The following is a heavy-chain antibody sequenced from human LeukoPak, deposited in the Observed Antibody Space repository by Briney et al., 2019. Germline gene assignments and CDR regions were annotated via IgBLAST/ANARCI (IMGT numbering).Heavy chain of an antibody. V-gene: IGHV4-34*01. Sequence: SETLSLTCAVYGGSFSGYYWSWIRQPPGKGLEWIGEINHSGSTNYNPSLKSRVTMSVDTSKNQFSLKLSSVTAADTAVYYCASTPIAVAGTVWFDPWGQGTLVTVSS. D-gene: IGHD6-19*01. CDR2: INHSGST. CDR1: GGSFSGYY. J-gene: IGHJ5*02. CDR3: ASTPIAVAGTVWFDP.